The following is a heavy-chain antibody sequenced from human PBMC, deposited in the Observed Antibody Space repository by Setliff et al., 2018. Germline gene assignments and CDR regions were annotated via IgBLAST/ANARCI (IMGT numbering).Heavy chain of an antibody. D-gene: IGHD5-12*01. CDR2: IYTSGST. CDR3: ARGYSGYDYLKPFDY. CDR1: GGSISSGSYY. V-gene: IGHV4-61*02. J-gene: IGHJ4*02. Sequence: LSLTCTVSGGSISSGSYYWSWIRQPAGKGLEWIGRIYTSGSTNYNPSLKSRVTISVDTSKNQFSLKLSSVTAADTAVYYCARGYSGYDYLKPFDYWGQGTLVTVSS.